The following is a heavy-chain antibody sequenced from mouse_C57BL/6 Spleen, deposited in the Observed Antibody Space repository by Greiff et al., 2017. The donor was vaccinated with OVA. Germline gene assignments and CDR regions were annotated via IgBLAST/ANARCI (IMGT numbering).Heavy chain of an antibody. V-gene: IGHV14-3*01. J-gene: IGHJ4*01. CDR1: GFNIKNTY. CDR3: TLITTIRGYAIDY. Sequence: VQLQQSVAELVRPGASVKLSCTASGFNIKNTYMSWVNQMPEQGLEWIGWIDRANGNTKYAPKFQGKSTITADTSSNTDYLQLSSLTSEDTAIYYCTLITTIRGYAIDYWGQGTSVTVSS. CDR2: IDRANGNT. D-gene: IGHD1-1*01.